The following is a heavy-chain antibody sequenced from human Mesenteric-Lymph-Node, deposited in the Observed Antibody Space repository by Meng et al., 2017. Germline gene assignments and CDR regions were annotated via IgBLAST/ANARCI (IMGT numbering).Heavy chain of an antibody. Sequence: GGSLRLSCAASGFTFSSYAMSWVRQAPGKGLEWVSAISGNGGRTYYADSVKGRFTISRDNSKNTLYLQMNSLRAEDTAVYYCARDHGEDSSSWYSLSDYYGMDVWGQGTTVTVSS. CDR2: ISGNGGRT. J-gene: IGHJ6*02. D-gene: IGHD6-13*01. V-gene: IGHV3-23*01. CDR3: ARDHGEDSSSWYSLSDYYGMDV. CDR1: GFTFSSYA.